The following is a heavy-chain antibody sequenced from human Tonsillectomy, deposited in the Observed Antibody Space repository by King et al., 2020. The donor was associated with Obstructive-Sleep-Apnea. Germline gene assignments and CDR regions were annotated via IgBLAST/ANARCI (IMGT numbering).Heavy chain of an antibody. CDR3: ARAGSWETVPDFDY. V-gene: IGHV4-31*03. Sequence: QLQESGPGLVKPSQTLSLTCTVSGGSISSGGYYWSWIRQHPGKGLEWIGYIYYSGSTYYNPSLKSRVTISVDTSKNQFSLKLSSVTAPDTAGYYCARAGSWETVPDFDYWGHGTLVTVSS. CDR2: IYYSGST. CDR1: GGSISSGGYY. J-gene: IGHJ4*01. D-gene: IGHD1-26*01.